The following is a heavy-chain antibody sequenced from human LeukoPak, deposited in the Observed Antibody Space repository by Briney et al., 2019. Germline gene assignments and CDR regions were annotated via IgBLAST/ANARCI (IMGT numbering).Heavy chain of an antibody. D-gene: IGHD3-9*01. CDR1: GFTFSSYG. Sequence: GGSLRLSCAASGFTFSSYGMSWVRHAPGKGLEWVSAISGSGGRTYYADSVKGRFTISRDNSKNTLYLLMNSLRAEDTAVYYCAKKRGYDILTGSHYWGQGTLVTVSS. J-gene: IGHJ4*02. CDR3: AKKRGYDILTGSHY. V-gene: IGHV3-23*01. CDR2: ISGSGGRT.